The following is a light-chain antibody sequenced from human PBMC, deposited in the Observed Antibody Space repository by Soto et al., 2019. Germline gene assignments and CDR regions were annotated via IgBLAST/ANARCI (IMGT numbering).Light chain of an antibody. CDR2: EGS. J-gene: IGLJ1*01. CDR3: CSYSGSSTFNV. CDR1: SSDVGSYNL. Sequence: QSVLTQPASVSGSPGQSITISCTGTSSDVGSYNLVSWYQQHPGKAPKLMIYEGSKRPSGVSNRISGSKSGNTASLTISGLQAEDEVDYSCCSYSGSSTFNVFGTGTKLTVL. V-gene: IGLV2-23*01.